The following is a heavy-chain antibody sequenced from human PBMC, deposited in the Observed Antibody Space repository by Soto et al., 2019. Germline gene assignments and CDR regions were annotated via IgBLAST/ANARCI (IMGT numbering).Heavy chain of an antibody. CDR3: ARWWSGSRQGFDP. CDR2: IYYSGST. V-gene: IGHV4-59*12. CDR1: GGSISSYY. Sequence: SETLSLTCTVSGGSISSYYWNWIRQPPGKGLEWIGYIYYSGSTSYNPSLKSRVTISVDTSKNQFSLKLSSVTAADTAVYYCARWWSGSRQGFDPWGQGTLVTVSS. J-gene: IGHJ5*02. D-gene: IGHD3-3*01.